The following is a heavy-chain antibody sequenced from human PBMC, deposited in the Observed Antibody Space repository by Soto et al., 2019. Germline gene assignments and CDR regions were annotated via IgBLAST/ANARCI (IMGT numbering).Heavy chain of an antibody. V-gene: IGHV3-13*01. D-gene: IGHD1-1*01. CDR1: GFTFSSYD. CDR2: IGTAGDT. CDR3: ASWLEREHAFDI. Sequence: AGGSLRLSCAASGFTFSSYDMHWVRQATGKGLEWVSAIGTAGDTYYPGSVKGRFTISRENAKNSLYLQMNSLRAGDTAVYYCASWLEREHAFDIWGRGTMVTVSS. J-gene: IGHJ3*02.